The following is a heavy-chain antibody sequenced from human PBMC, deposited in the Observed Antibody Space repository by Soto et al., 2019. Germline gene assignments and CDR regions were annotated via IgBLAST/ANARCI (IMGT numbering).Heavy chain of an antibody. CDR1: RYTFTSYY. CDR3: ARVEIAAAGTSWFDP. D-gene: IGHD6-13*01. CDR2: INPSGGST. J-gene: IGHJ5*02. V-gene: IGHV1-46*01. Sequence: ASVNVSCKASRYTFTSYYMHWVRQAPGQGLEWMGIINPSGGSTSYAQKFQGRVTMTRDTSTSTVYMELSSLRSEDTAVFYCARVEIAAAGTSWFDPWGQGTLVTVSS.